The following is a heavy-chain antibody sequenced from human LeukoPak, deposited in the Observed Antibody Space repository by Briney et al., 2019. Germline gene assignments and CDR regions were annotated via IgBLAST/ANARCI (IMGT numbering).Heavy chain of an antibody. V-gene: IGHV4-30-2*01. D-gene: IGHD3/OR15-3a*01. CDR1: GGSISSGGYY. CDR3: ARATWTNFYFDY. Sequence: PSETLSLTCTVSGGSISSGGYYWSWIRQPPGKGLEWIGYIYHSGSTYYNPSLKSRVTISVDTSKNQLSLKVSSVTAADTALYYCARATWTNFYFDYWGQGALVTVSS. J-gene: IGHJ4*02. CDR2: IYHSGST.